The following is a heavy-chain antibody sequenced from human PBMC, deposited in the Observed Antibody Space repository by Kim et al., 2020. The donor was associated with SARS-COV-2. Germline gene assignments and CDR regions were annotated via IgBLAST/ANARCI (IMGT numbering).Heavy chain of an antibody. CDR3: ARDGGGLWFGEQVIKH. D-gene: IGHD3-10*01. CDR1: GFTFSSYS. J-gene: IGHJ4*02. CDR2: ISSSSSYI. Sequence: GGSLRLSCAASGFTFSSYSMNWVRQAPGKGLEWVSSISSSSSYIYYADSVKGRFTISRDNAKNSLYLQMNSLRAEDTAVYYCARDGGGLWFGEQVIKHWGQGTLVTVSS. V-gene: IGHV3-21*01.